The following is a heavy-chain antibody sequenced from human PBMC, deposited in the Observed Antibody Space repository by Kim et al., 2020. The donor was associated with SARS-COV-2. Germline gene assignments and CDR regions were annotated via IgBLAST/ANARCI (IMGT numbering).Heavy chain of an antibody. CDR3: ARDSLQQLVLLGLVY. V-gene: IGHV3-33*05. D-gene: IGHD6-13*01. CDR1: GFTFSSYG. Sequence: GGSLRLSCAASGFTFSSYGMHWVRQAPGKGLEWVAVISYDGSNKYYADSVKGRFTISRDNSKNTLYLQMNSLRAEDTAVYYCARDSLQQLVLLGLVYWGQGTLVTVSS. CDR2: ISYDGSNK. J-gene: IGHJ4*02.